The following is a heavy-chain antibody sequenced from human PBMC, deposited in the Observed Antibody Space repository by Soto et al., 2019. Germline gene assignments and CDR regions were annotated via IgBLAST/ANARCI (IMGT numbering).Heavy chain of an antibody. D-gene: IGHD2-2*01. CDR1: GFTFSNAW. Sequence: GGSLRLSCAASGFTFSNAWMSWVRQAPGKGLEWVGRIKSKTDGGTTDYATPVKGRFTISRDDSKNTLYLQMNSLKTEDTAVYYCNVVVVPAANTEYYYYYYMDVWGKGTTVTVS. J-gene: IGHJ6*03. V-gene: IGHV3-15*01. CDR2: IKSKTDGGTT. CDR3: NVVVVPAANTEYYYYYYMDV.